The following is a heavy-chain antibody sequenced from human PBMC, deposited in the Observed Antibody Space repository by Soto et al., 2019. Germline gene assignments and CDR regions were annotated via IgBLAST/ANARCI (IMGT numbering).Heavy chain of an antibody. CDR3: ATPLRIAVAGTKVLKNDY. V-gene: IGHV1-58*01. CDR1: GFTFTSSA. J-gene: IGHJ4*02. CDR2: IVVGSGNT. Sequence: ASVKVSCKASGFTFTSSAVQWVRQARGQRLEWIGWIVVGSGNTNYAQKFQERVTITRDMSTSTAYMELSSLRSEDTAVYYCATPLRIAVAGTKVLKNDYWGQGTLVTVSS. D-gene: IGHD6-19*01.